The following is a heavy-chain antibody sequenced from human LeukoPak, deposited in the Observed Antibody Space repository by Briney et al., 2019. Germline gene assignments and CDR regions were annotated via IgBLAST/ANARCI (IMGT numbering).Heavy chain of an antibody. CDR1: GYTFTNYG. CDR2: ISAYNGNT. V-gene: IGHV1-18*01. CDR3: ARTPYYDFWSDYYHFDY. J-gene: IGHJ4*02. Sequence: GASVKVSCKASGYTFTNYGINWVRQAPGQGLEWMGWISAYNGNTNYAQNFQGRVTMTTVTSTSTAYMELRGLRSDDTAVYYCARTPYYDFWSDYYHFDYWAQGTLVTVSS. D-gene: IGHD3-3*01.